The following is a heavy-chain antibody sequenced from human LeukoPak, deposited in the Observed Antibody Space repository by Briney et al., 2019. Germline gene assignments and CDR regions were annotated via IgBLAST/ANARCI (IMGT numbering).Heavy chain of an antibody. CDR3: AKVVRTWYVIDS. Sequence: SETLSLTCTVSGGSISTYYWTWIRQPPGKGLEWIGYIYNGGTTNYNPSLKNRATISIDTSKNQFSLNLRSVTPADTAVYYCAKVVRTWYVIDSWGQGTLVTVSS. CDR1: GGSISTYY. D-gene: IGHD6-13*01. CDR2: IYNGGTT. V-gene: IGHV4-59*01. J-gene: IGHJ4*02.